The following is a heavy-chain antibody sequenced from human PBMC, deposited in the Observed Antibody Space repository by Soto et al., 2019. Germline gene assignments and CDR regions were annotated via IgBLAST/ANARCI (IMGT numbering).Heavy chain of an antibody. V-gene: IGHV5-51*01. CDR2: IYPGDSDT. J-gene: IGHJ6*02. CDR1: GYSFTSYW. CDR3: ARSISNYYYYYGMDV. D-gene: IGHD4-4*01. Sequence: GESLKISCKGSGYSFTSYWIGWVRQMPGKGLEWMGIIYPGDSDTRYSPPFQGQVTISADKSISTAYLQWSSLKASDTAMYYCARSISNYYYYYGMDVWGQGTTVTVSS.